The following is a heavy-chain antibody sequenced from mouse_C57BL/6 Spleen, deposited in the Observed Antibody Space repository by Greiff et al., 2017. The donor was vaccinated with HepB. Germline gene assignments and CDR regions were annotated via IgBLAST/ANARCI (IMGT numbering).Heavy chain of an antibody. CDR3: TREGSGYDYYAMDY. D-gene: IGHD3-2*02. J-gene: IGHJ4*01. Sequence: EVKVEESGEGLVKPGGSLKLSCAASGFTFSSYAMSWVRQTPEKRLEWVAYISSGGDYIYYADTVKGRFTISRDNARNTLYLQLSSLKSEDTAMYYCTREGSGYDYYAMDYWGQGTSVTVSS. CDR1: GFTFSSYA. V-gene: IGHV5-9-1*02. CDR2: ISSGGDYI.